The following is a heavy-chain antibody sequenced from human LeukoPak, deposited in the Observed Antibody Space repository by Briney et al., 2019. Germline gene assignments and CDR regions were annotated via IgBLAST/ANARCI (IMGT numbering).Heavy chain of an antibody. CDR2: IKGGGSEK. CDR1: GFTFSSYW. D-gene: IGHD3-3*01. J-gene: IGHJ6*03. V-gene: IGHV3-7*01. CDR3: ARLNYDFWSGVWEGYYMDV. Sequence: GVTLRLSCAASGFTFSSYWMTWVRQAPGKGLEWVANIKGGGSEKCYVDSVKGRFPISRDNAKDSLYLQVNSLRAEDTAVYYCARLNYDFWSGVWEGYYMDVWGKGTTVTVSS.